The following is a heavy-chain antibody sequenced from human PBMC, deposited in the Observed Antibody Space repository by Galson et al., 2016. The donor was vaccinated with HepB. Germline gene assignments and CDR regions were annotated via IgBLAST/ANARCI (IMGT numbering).Heavy chain of an antibody. D-gene: IGHD6-19*01. CDR2: LSYDGGNE. J-gene: IGHJ4*02. CDR3: ARDYRESSGWSGNFHS. CDR1: GFTFGNYA. V-gene: IGHV3-30*04. Sequence: SLRLSCAASGFTFGNYAMHWVRQAPGKGLELLTVLSYDGGNEYYADSVKGRFTVSRDNSKNTLYLEMDSLRAEDTAIYYCARDYRESSGWSGNFHSWGQGTLVTVSS.